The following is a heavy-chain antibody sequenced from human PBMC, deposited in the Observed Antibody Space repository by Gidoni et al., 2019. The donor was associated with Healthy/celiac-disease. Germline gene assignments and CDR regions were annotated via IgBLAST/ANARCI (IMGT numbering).Heavy chain of an antibody. J-gene: IGHJ3*02. CDR2: ISYDGSNK. D-gene: IGHD6-13*01. Sequence: QVQLVESGGGVVQPGRSLRLSWAASAFTFSISAMHWVRQAPGKGLEWVAVISYDGSNKYYADSVKGRFTISRDNSKNTLYLQMNSLRAEDTAVYYCARAPPIAARTAFDIWGQGTMVTVSS. CDR1: AFTFSISA. CDR3: ARAPPIAARTAFDI. V-gene: IGHV3-30-3*01.